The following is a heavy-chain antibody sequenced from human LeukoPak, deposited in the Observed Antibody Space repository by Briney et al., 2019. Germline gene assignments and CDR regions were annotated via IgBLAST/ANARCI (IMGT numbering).Heavy chain of an antibody. Sequence: GASVKVSCKAFGYTFTSNYMHWVRQAPGQGPEWMGVISPSGGSTTYAQKFQGRVTLTRDMSISTAYMELSRLRSDDTAVYYCARDLEYLYPGGAFDVWGQGTMVTVSS. D-gene: IGHD3-16*01. V-gene: IGHV1-46*01. J-gene: IGHJ3*01. CDR1: GYTFTSNY. CDR2: ISPSGGST. CDR3: ARDLEYLYPGGAFDV.